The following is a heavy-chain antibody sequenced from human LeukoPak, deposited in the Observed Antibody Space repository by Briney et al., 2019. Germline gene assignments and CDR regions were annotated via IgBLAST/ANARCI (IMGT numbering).Heavy chain of an antibody. J-gene: IGHJ4*02. V-gene: IGHV5-51*01. D-gene: IGHD6-19*01. CDR2: IYPGDSDT. Sequence: GEYLKISCKGSGYRFTSYWIGWVRQMPGKGLEWMGIIYPGDSDTRYSPSFQGQVTISADKSISTAYLQWSSLKASDTAMYYCARCIAVAGKNYFDYRGQGTLVTVSS. CDR1: GYRFTSYW. CDR3: ARCIAVAGKNYFDY.